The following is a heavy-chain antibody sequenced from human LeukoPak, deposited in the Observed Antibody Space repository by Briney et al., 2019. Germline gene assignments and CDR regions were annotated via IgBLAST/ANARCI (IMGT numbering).Heavy chain of an antibody. D-gene: IGHD3-10*01. Sequence: SETLSLTCTVSGGSVSSGSYYWSWIRQPPGKGLEWIGYIYYSGSTNYNPSLKSRVTISVDTSKNQFSLKLSSVTAADTAVYYCARSHLWFGGLLNYFDYWGQGTLVTVSS. V-gene: IGHV4-61*01. J-gene: IGHJ4*02. CDR2: IYYSGST. CDR1: GGSVSSGSYY. CDR3: ARSHLWFGGLLNYFDY.